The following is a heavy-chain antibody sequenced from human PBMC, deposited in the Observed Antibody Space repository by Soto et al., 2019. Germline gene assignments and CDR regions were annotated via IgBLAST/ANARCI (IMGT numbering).Heavy chain of an antibody. Sequence: EVQLVESGGGLVQPGGSLRLSCAASGFTFSSYWMHWVRQAPGKGLVWVSRINSDGSSTSYADSVKGRFTISRDNAKNTLYLQMNSLRAADTAVYYCARDPLSPYSSSWYIYWGQGTLVTVSS. CDR1: GFTFSSYW. D-gene: IGHD6-13*01. J-gene: IGHJ4*02. CDR2: INSDGSST. CDR3: ARDPLSPYSSSWYIY. V-gene: IGHV3-74*01.